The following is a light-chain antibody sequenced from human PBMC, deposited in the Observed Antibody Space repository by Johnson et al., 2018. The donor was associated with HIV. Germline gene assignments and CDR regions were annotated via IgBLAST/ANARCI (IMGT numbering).Light chain of an antibody. Sequence: QSVLTQPPSVSAAPGQKVTISCSGSSSNIGNNYVSWYQQVPGTAPKVLIYDNNKRPSGIPDRFSGSKSGTSATLGITGLQTGDEADYYCGTWDSSLSAAGVFGTGTKVTV. J-gene: IGLJ1*01. CDR1: SSNIGNNY. V-gene: IGLV1-51*01. CDR2: DNN. CDR3: GTWDSSLSAAGV.